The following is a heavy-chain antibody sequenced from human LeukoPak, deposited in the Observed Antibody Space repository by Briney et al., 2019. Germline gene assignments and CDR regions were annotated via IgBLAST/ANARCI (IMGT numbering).Heavy chain of an antibody. CDR3: AGGAGVYYYGMDV. CDR2: ISGGGSAT. Sequence: PGGSLRLSCAASGFTFSNYVLSWVRQAPGKGLEWVSAISGGGSATYYADSVKGRFTISRDNSKNTLFLQMNTLRADDTAVYYCAGGAGVYYYGMDVWGQGTSVTVSS. V-gene: IGHV3-23*01. J-gene: IGHJ6*02. CDR1: GFTFSNYV.